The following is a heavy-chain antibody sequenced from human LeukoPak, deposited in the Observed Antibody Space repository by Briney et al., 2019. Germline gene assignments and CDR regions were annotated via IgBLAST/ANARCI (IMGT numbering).Heavy chain of an antibody. CDR1: GFTFSSYS. D-gene: IGHD3-9*01. CDR2: IHGSSSPV. V-gene: IGHV3-48*04. CDR3: ARDHDWAFDY. J-gene: IGHJ4*02. Sequence: GGSLRLSCEASGFTFSSYSMNWVRQAPGKGLEWVAYIHGSSSPVDYADSVKGRFTMSIDNTKNSLYLQMNSLRAEDTAVYYCARDHDWAFDYWGQGTLVTVSS.